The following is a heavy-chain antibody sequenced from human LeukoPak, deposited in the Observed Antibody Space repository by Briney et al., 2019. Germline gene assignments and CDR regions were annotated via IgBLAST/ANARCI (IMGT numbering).Heavy chain of an antibody. Sequence: GASVKVSCKASGYTFTSYDINWVRQATGQGLEWLGWMNPNSGNTGYAQKFQGRVTMTSDTSIDTAYMELSSLRSEDTAVYYCATELRWKEYWGQGTLDTVSS. D-gene: IGHD4-23*01. CDR1: GYTFTSYD. CDR3: ATELRWKEY. CDR2: MNPNSGNT. J-gene: IGHJ4*02. V-gene: IGHV1-8*01.